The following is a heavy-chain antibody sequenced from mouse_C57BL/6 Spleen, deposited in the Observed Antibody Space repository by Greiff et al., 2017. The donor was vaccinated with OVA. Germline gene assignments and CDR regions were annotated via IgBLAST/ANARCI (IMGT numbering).Heavy chain of an antibody. J-gene: IGHJ2*01. V-gene: IGHV1-54*01. CDR1: GYAFTNYL. Sequence: VQLQQSGAELVRPGTSVKVSCKASGYAFTNYLIEWVKQRPGQGLEWIGVINPGSGGTNYNEKFKGKATLPADKSSSTAYMQLSSLTSEDSAVYFCARGNFDYWGQGTTLTVSS. CDR3: ARGNFDY. CDR2: INPGSGGT.